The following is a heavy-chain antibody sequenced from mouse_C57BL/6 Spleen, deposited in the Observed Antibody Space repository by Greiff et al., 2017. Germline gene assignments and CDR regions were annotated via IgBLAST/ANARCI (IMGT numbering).Heavy chain of an antibody. D-gene: IGHD1-1*01. CDR2: IDPSDSYT. Sequence: VQLQQPGAELVKPGASVKLSCKASGYTFTSYWMQWVKQRPGQGLEWIGEIDPSDSYTNYNQKFKGKATLTVDTSSSTAYMQLSSLTSEDSAVYYCARKNYGSSYENWGQGTLVTVSA. CDR3: ARKNYGSSYEN. J-gene: IGHJ3*01. CDR1: GYTFTSYW. V-gene: IGHV1-50*01.